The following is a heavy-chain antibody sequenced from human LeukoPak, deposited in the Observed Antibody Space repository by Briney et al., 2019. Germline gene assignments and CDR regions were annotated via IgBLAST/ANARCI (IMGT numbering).Heavy chain of an antibody. J-gene: IGHJ3*02. CDR2: IVVGSGNT. CDR1: GFTFTSSA. V-gene: IGHV1-58*01. D-gene: IGHD4-17*01. CDR3: AADGRYYGDYRLAAFDI. Sequence: SVKVSCKASGFTFTSSAVQWVRQARGQRLEWIGWIVVGSGNTNYAQKFQERVTITRDMSTSTAYMELSSLRSEDTAVYYCAADGRYYGDYRLAAFDIWGQGTMVTVSS.